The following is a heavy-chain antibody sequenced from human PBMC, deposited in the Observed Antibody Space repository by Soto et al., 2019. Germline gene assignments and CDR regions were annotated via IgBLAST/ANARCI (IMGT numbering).Heavy chain of an antibody. J-gene: IGHJ4*02. V-gene: IGHV3-23*01. D-gene: IGHD1-1*01. Sequence: GGSLRLSCXASGFTFSSYDMSWGRQAPGKGLEWVSVISDNGGATYYVDSVKGRFTISRDNSRNILYLQMNSLRVEDTAVYYCTKRLGSTATTYGDSWGQGTLVTVSS. CDR2: ISDNGGAT. CDR1: GFTFSSYD. CDR3: TKRLGSTATTYGDS.